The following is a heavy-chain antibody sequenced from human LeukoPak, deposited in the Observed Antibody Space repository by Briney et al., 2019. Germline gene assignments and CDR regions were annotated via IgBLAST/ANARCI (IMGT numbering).Heavy chain of an antibody. V-gene: IGHV3-7*01. Sequence: GGSLRLSCAASGFTFSSYWMSWVRQAPGKGLEWVANIKQDGSEKYYVDSVKGRFTISRDNAKNSLYLQMNSLRAEDTAVYYCARDPSSGWYGREFDYWGQGTLVTVSS. J-gene: IGHJ4*02. CDR3: ARDPSSGWYGREFDY. D-gene: IGHD6-19*01. CDR2: IKQDGSEK. CDR1: GFTFSSYW.